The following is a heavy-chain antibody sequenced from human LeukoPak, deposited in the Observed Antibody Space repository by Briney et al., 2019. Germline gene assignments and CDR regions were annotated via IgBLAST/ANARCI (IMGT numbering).Heavy chain of an antibody. V-gene: IGHV3-30*18. D-gene: IGHD5-24*01. CDR1: GFTFSSYG. J-gene: IGHJ6*02. Sequence: GGSLRLSCAASGFTFSSYGMHWVRQAPGKGLEWVAVISYDGSNKYYADSVKGRFTISRDNSKNTLYLQLNRLRAEDTAVYYCAKDAGLRMAFLLQYYYYGMDVWGQGTTVTVSS. CDR3: AKDAGLRMAFLLQYYYYGMDV. CDR2: ISYDGSNK.